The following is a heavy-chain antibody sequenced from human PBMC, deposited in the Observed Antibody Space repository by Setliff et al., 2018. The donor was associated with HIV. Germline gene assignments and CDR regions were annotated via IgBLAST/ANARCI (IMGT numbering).Heavy chain of an antibody. CDR1: GGSITRTPYY. CDR3: SNWNTTIGEDA. J-gene: IGHJ5*02. D-gene: IGHD5-18*01. CDR2: ITPSGAT. V-gene: IGHV4-39*07. Sequence: SETLSLTCTVSGGSITRTPYYWGWIRQPPGKGLEWIGSITPSGATNYLPSLKSRVTMSLDTSKNQFSLKMTSVTAADTALYYCSNWNTTIGEDAWGQGTLVTVSS.